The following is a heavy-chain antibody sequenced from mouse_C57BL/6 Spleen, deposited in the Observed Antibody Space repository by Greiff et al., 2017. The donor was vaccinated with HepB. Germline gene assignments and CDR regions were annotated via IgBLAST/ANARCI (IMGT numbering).Heavy chain of an antibody. CDR3: ARGGDYYAMDY. V-gene: IGHV1-69*01. CDR2: IDPSDSYT. J-gene: IGHJ4*01. Sequence: QVQLQQPGAELVMPGASVKLSCKASGYTFTSYWMHWVKQRPGQGLEWIGEIDPSDSYTNYTQKFKGKSTLTVDKSSSTAYMQLSRLTSEDSAVYYCARGGDYYAMDYWGQGTAVTVSS. CDR1: GYTFTSYW.